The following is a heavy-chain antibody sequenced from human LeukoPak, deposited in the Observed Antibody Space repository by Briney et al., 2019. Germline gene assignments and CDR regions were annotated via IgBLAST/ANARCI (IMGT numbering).Heavy chain of an antibody. D-gene: IGHD3-10*01. Sequence: GGSLRLSCAASGFTFSSYWMHWVRQAPGEGRVWVSRINSDGSSTSYADCVKGRFTIYRDNAKNTLYLQMNSLRAEDTAVYYCARVSGSFIWFRDTCYFDYWGQGTLVTVSS. V-gene: IGHV3-74*01. CDR3: ARVSGSFIWFRDTCYFDY. CDR1: GFTFSSYW. J-gene: IGHJ4*02. CDR2: INSDGSST.